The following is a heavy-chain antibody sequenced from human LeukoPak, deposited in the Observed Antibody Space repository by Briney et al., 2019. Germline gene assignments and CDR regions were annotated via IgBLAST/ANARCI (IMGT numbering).Heavy chain of an antibody. CDR3: ARDQIGAYSSSLNGMDV. J-gene: IGHJ6*02. CDR1: GGTFSSYA. Sequence: GASVKVSCKASGGTFSSYAISWVRPAPGQGLEWMGRIIPILGIANYAQKFQGRVTITADKSTSTAYMELSSLRSEDTAVYYCARDQIGAYSSSLNGMDVWGQGTTVTVSS. V-gene: IGHV1-69*04. CDR2: IIPILGIA. D-gene: IGHD6-13*01.